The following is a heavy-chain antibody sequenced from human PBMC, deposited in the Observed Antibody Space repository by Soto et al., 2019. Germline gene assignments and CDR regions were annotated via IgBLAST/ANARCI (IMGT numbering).Heavy chain of an antibody. D-gene: IGHD5-18*01. CDR3: ARDRGYNYGSDY. Sequence: QVQLVQSGAELKKPGASVKVSCTASGYTFTSYGISWVSQAHGQGLEWMGWISAYNGNTNYAQKLQGRVTMTTDTATSTAYMELRSLISDDTAVYYCARDRGYNYGSDYGGHGTLVTVSS. J-gene: IGHJ4*01. V-gene: IGHV1-18*01. CDR1: GYTFTSYG. CDR2: ISAYNGNT.